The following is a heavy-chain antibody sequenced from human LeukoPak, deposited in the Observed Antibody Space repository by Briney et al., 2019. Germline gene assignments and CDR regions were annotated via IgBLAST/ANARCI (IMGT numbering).Heavy chain of an antibody. V-gene: IGHV5-51*01. CDR3: ARNDPGYSGSYYVVH. J-gene: IGHJ4*02. CDR1: GYRFTSYW. D-gene: IGHD1-26*01. Sequence: LGESLKISCKGSGYRFTSYWIGWVRQMPGKGLEWMGIIYPGDSDTRYSPSFQGQVTISADKSISTAYLQWSSLKASDTAMYYCARNDPGYSGSYYVVHWGQGTLVTVSS. CDR2: IYPGDSDT.